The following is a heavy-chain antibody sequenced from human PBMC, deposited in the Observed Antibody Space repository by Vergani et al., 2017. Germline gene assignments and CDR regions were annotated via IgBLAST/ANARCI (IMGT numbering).Heavy chain of an antibody. J-gene: IGHJ2*01. Sequence: QVQLQESGPGLVKPSETLPLTCAVSGYSISSGYYWGWIRQPPGKGLEWIGSIYHSGSTYYNPSLKSRVTISVDTSKNHFSLKLSSVTAADTAVYYWARPXSSSWYQVSWYFDLWGRGTLVTVSS. D-gene: IGHD6-13*01. CDR2: IYHSGST. V-gene: IGHV4-38-2*01. CDR3: ARPXSSSWYQVSWYFDL. CDR1: GYSISSGYY.